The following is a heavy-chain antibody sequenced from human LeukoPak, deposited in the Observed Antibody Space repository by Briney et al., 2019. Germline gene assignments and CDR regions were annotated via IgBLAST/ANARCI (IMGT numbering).Heavy chain of an antibody. Sequence: SETLSLTCTVSGGSISSYYWSWIRQPAGKGLEWIGRIYTSGSTNYNPSLKSRVTMSVDTSKNQFSLKLSSVTAADTAVYYCARDLNYYDSSGYYYYYYMDVWGKGTTVTVSS. D-gene: IGHD3-22*01. V-gene: IGHV4-4*07. J-gene: IGHJ6*03. CDR3: ARDLNYYDSSGYYYYYYMDV. CDR1: GGSISSYY. CDR2: IYTSGST.